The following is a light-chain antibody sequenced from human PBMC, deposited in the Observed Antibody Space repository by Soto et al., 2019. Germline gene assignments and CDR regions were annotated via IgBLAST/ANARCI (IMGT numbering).Light chain of an antibody. J-gene: IGLJ1*01. CDR3: CSYAVSKV. Sequence: QSALTQPASVSGSPGQSITISCTRTSSDVGSHSRVSWYQQHPGKAPKLMIYEGTKRPSGVSDRFSGSKSDNTASLTISGLQAEDEADYYCCSYAVSKVFGTGTKVTVL. CDR2: EGT. CDR1: SSDVGSHSR. V-gene: IGLV2-23*01.